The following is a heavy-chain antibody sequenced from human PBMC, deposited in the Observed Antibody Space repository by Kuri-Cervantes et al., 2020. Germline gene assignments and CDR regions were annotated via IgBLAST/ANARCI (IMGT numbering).Heavy chain of an antibody. CDR1: GGSFSSYY. V-gene: IGHV4-39*07. CDR3: ASCTTPDAFDI. Sequence: SETLSLTCAVYGGSFSSYYWGWIRQPPGKGLEWIGSIYYSGSTYYNPSLKSRVTISVDTSKNRFSLKLSSVTAADTAVYYCASCTTPDAFDIWGQGTMVTVSS. J-gene: IGHJ3*02. CDR2: IYYSGST. D-gene: IGHD1-26*01.